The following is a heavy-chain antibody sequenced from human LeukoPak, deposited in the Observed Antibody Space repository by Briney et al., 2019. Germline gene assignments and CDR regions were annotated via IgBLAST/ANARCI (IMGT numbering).Heavy chain of an antibody. Sequence: SETLSLTCTFSGGSISSSSYYWGWIRQPPGKGLEWIGSIYYSGSTYYNPSLKSRVTISVDTSKNQFSLKLSSVTAADTAVYYCARHLGLYYFDYWGQGTLVTVSS. CDR3: ARHLGLYYFDY. V-gene: IGHV4-39*01. CDR1: GGSISSSSYY. D-gene: IGHD2/OR15-2a*01. CDR2: IYYSGST. J-gene: IGHJ4*02.